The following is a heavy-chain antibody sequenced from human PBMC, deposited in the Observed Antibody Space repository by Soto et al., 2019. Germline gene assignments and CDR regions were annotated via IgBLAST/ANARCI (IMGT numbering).Heavy chain of an antibody. D-gene: IGHD6-19*01. CDR1: GYTFTSYY. CDR3: ARISSGWYKDY. CDR2: INPSGGST. J-gene: IGHJ4*02. Sequence: ASVKVSCKASGYTFTSYYMHWVRQAPGQGLEWTGIINPSGGSTSYAQKFQGRVTMTRDTSTSTVYMELSSLRSEDTAVYYCARISSGWYKDYWGQGTLVTVSS. V-gene: IGHV1-46*01.